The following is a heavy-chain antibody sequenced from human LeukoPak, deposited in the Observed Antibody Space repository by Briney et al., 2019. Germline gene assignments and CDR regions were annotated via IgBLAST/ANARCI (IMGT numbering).Heavy chain of an antibody. J-gene: IGHJ4*02. Sequence: PGGSLRLSCAASGFTFSTYAMSWVRQAPGKGLEWVSAISGSGGSTYYADSVKGRFTISRDNSKNTLYLQMNSLSAEDTALYYCAKATRYSSSWYYFDYWGQGTLVTVSS. CDR1: GFTFSTYA. CDR2: ISGSGGST. V-gene: IGHV3-23*01. D-gene: IGHD6-13*01. CDR3: AKATRYSSSWYYFDY.